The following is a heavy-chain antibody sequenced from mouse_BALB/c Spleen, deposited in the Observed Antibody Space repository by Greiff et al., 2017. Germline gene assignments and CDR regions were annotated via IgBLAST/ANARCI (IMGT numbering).Heavy chain of an antibody. CDR2: IYPSDSYT. CDR1: GYTFTSYW. Sequence: VQLQQPGAELVRPGASVKLSCKASGYTFTSYWINWVKQRPGQVLEWIGNIYPSDSYTNYNQKFKDKATLTVDKSSSTAYMQLSSPTSEDSAVYYCTRGGTTATAYWGQGTLVTVSA. V-gene: IGHV1-69*02. J-gene: IGHJ3*01. CDR3: TRGGTTATAY. D-gene: IGHD1-2*01.